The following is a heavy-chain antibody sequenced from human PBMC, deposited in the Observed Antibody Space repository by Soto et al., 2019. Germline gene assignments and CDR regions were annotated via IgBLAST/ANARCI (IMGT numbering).Heavy chain of an antibody. J-gene: IGHJ3*02. D-gene: IGHD2-15*01. CDR1: GFTFSTYW. CDR2: INSDGSST. V-gene: IGHV3-74*01. Sequence: EVQLVESGGGLVQTGGSQRLSCAASGFTFSTYWMHWVRQAPGKGLVWVSRINSDGSSTSYADSVKGRFTMSRDNPKNTLYLQMDSLRAEDTAMYYCARVRCSGGSCRDAYDIWGQGTMVTVSS. CDR3: ARVRCSGGSCRDAYDI.